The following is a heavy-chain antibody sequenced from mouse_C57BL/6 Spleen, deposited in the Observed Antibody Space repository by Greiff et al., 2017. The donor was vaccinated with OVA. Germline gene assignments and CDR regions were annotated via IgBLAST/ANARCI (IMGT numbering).Heavy chain of an antibody. V-gene: IGHV1-18*01. D-gene: IGHD2-4*01. Sequence: DVKLQESGPELVKPGASVKIPCKASGYTFTDYNMDWVKQSHGKSLEWIGDINPNNGGTIYNQKFKGKATLAVDKSSSTAYMELRSLTSEDTAVYYCARKGDYDRAWFAYWGQGTLVTVSA. J-gene: IGHJ3*01. CDR2: INPNNGGT. CDR1: GYTFTDYN. CDR3: ARKGDYDRAWFAY.